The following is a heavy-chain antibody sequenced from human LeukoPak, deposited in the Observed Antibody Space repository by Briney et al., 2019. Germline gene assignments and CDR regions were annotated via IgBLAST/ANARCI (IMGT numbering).Heavy chain of an antibody. Sequence: SETLFLTCAVYGGSFSGYYWSWIRQPPGKGLEWIGEINHSGSTNYNPSLKSRVTISVDTSKNQFSLKLSSVTAADTAVYYCARGRGSGWYPFAYWGQGALVTVSS. CDR3: ARGRGSGWYPFAY. V-gene: IGHV4-34*01. D-gene: IGHD6-19*01. CDR1: GGSFSGYY. CDR2: INHSGST. J-gene: IGHJ4*02.